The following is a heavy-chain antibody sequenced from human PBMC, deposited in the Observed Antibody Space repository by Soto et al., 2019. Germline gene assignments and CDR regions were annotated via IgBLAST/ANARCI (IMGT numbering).Heavy chain of an antibody. D-gene: IGHD3-9*01. V-gene: IGHV4-34*01. CDR3: AREDYDILTGPEKPYYYYMDV. J-gene: IGHJ6*03. CDR2: INHSGST. CDR1: GGSFSGYY. Sequence: SETLSLTCAVYGGSFSGYYWSWIRQPPGKGLEWIGEINHSGSTNYNPSLKSRVTISVDTSKNQFSLKLSSVTAADTAVYYCAREDYDILTGPEKPYYYYMDVWGKGTTVTVSS.